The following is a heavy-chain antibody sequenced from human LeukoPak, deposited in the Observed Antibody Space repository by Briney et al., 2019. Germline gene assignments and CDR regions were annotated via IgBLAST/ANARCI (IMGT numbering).Heavy chain of an antibody. CDR2: ISSSSSTI. D-gene: IGHD5-18*01. Sequence: PGGSLRLSSAASGFTFSSYSMNWVRQAPGKGLEWVSYISSSSSTIYYADSVKGRFTISRDNAKNSLYLQMNSLRAEDTAVYYCARVGLRLWYYYMDVWGKGTTVTVSS. CDR1: GFTFSSYS. CDR3: ARVGLRLWYYYMDV. J-gene: IGHJ6*03. V-gene: IGHV3-48*01.